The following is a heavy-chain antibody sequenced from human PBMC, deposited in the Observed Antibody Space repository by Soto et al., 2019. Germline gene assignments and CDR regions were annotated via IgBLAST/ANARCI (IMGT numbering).Heavy chain of an antibody. V-gene: IGHV3-66*01. D-gene: IGHD6-6*01. CDR3: AREIYSSSSLFNYYYYYMDV. CDR1: GFTVSSNY. CDR2: IYSGGST. Sequence: EVQLVESGGGLGQPGGSLRLSCAASGFTVSSNYMSWVRQAPGKGLEWVSVIYSGGSTYYADSVKGRFTISRDNSKNTLYLQMNSLRAEDTAVYYCAREIYSSSSLFNYYYYYMDVWGKGTTVTVSS. J-gene: IGHJ6*03.